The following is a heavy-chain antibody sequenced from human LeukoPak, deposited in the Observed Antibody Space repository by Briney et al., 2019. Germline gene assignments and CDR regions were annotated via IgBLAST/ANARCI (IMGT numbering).Heavy chain of an antibody. J-gene: IGHJ4*02. CDR3: ATSSDSRNFLDY. V-gene: IGHV3-53*01. CDR1: GFTVSRNY. CDR2: SYSGGDT. D-gene: IGHD6-6*01. Sequence: PGGSLRLSCVASGFTVSRNYMSWVRQAPGKGLEWVSVSYSGGDTYYPDSVKGRFTVSRDNPKNTVYLQMNSLRAEDTAVYYCATSSDSRNFLDYWGQGTLVTVSS.